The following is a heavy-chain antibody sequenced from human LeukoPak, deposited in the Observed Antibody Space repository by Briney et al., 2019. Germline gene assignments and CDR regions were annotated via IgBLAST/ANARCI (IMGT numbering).Heavy chain of an antibody. V-gene: IGHV4-34*01. CDR3: ARVRSSGWALPTY. D-gene: IGHD6-19*01. J-gene: IGHJ4*02. Sequence: PSETLSLTCAVYLGSFSGYYWSWIRQPPGKGLEWIGEINHSGSTNYNPSLKSRVTISVDTSKNQFSLKLSSVTAADTAVYYCARVRSSGWALPTYWGQGTLVTVSS. CDR1: LGSFSGYY. CDR2: INHSGST.